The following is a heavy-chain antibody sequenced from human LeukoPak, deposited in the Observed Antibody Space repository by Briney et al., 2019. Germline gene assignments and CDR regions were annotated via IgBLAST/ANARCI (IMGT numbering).Heavy chain of an antibody. D-gene: IGHD3-3*01. Sequence: PGRSLRLSCAASGFTFSSYGMHWVRQAPGKGLEWVAVISYDGSDKYYADSVKGRFTISRDNSKNTLFLQMNSLRADDTALYYCAKLGDTFYYYYMDVWGKGTTVTVSS. CDR2: ISYDGSDK. V-gene: IGHV3-30*18. CDR1: GFTFSSYG. CDR3: AKLGDTFYYYYMDV. J-gene: IGHJ6*03.